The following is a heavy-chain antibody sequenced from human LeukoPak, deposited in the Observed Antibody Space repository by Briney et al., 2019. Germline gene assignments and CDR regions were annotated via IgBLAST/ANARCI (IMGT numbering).Heavy chain of an antibody. V-gene: IGHV1-18*01. CDR3: ARDGYCSTTNCYPTENWFDP. CDR2: ISAYNGNT. D-gene: IGHD2-2*03. CDR1: GYTFTSYG. Sequence: ASVKASCKASGYTFTSYGISWVRQAPGQGLEWMGWISAYNGNTNYAQKLQGRVTMTTDTSTSTAYMELRSLRSDDTAVYYCARDGYCSTTNCYPTENWFDPWGQGTLVTVSS. J-gene: IGHJ5*02.